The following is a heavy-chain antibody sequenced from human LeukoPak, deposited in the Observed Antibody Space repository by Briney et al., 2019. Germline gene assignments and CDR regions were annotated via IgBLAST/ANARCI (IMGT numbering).Heavy chain of an antibody. V-gene: IGHV4-34*01. Sequence: SETLSLTCAVYGGSFSGYYWSWIRQPPGKGLEWIGEINHSGSTNYNPSLKSRVTISVDTSKNQFSLKLSSVTAADTAVYYCASEGYSYGLGGEYYFDYWGRGTLVTVSS. CDR2: INHSGST. D-gene: IGHD5-18*01. J-gene: IGHJ4*02. CDR3: ASEGYSYGLGGEYYFDY. CDR1: GGSFSGYY.